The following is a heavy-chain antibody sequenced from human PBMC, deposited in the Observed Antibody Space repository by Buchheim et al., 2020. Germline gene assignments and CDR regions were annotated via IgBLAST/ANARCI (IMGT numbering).Heavy chain of an antibody. Sequence: QVQLVQSGAEVKKPGASVKVSCKTSEYTRHHIHWLRQAPGQRLEWVGRVNPISGATEYAQKFQGRVTLTRDTSISTTYMELSSLTSDDTAVFYCAVATDLVDPANPTFDCWGQGTL. CDR1: EYTRHH. V-gene: IGHV1-2*02. D-gene: IGHD5-12*01. CDR2: VNPISGAT. J-gene: IGHJ4*02. CDR3: AVATDLVDPANPTFDC.